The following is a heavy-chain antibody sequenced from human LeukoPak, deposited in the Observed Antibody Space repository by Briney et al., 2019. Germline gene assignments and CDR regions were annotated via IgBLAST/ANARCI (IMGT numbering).Heavy chain of an antibody. CDR2: ISTTGSTI. CDR3: ARYCSVTTCPLGLDP. D-gene: IGHD2-15*01. V-gene: IGHV3-11*04. Sequence: GGSLRLSCAASGFTFSDYYMSRIRQAPGKGLEWVSYISTTGSTIYYADSVKGRFTISRDNAKNSLFLQMNSLRAEDTAVYYCARYCSVTTCPLGLDPWGQGTLVTVSS. CDR1: GFTFSDYY. J-gene: IGHJ5*02.